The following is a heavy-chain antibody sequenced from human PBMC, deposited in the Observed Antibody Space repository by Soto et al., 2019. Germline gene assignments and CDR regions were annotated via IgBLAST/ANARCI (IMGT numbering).Heavy chain of an antibody. Sequence: SVKVSCKASGLTFTSCAWQGVRQARGQRLEGIGWIVVGSGNTNYAQKFQERVTITRDMSTSTAYMELSSLRSEDTAVYYCAADQLASWPVGGLDSFDPWGQGTLVTVS. V-gene: IGHV1-58*01. CDR3: AADQLASWPVGGLDSFDP. J-gene: IGHJ5*02. CDR1: GLTFTSCA. CDR2: IVVGSGNT. D-gene: IGHD6-6*01.